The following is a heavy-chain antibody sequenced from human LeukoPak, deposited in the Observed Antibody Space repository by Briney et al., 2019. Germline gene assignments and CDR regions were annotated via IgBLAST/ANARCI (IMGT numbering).Heavy chain of an antibody. J-gene: IGHJ3*02. CDR2: IRYDGSNK. CDR1: GFTFSSYG. V-gene: IGHV3-30*02. D-gene: IGHD3-3*01. CDR3: AKDGTYYDFWSGNREAFDI. Sequence: GGSLRLSCAASGFTFSSYGMHWVRQAPGKGLEWVAFIRYDGSNKYYADSVKGRFTISRDNSKNTLYLQMNSLRAEDTAVYYCAKDGTYYDFWSGNREAFDIWGQGTMVTVSS.